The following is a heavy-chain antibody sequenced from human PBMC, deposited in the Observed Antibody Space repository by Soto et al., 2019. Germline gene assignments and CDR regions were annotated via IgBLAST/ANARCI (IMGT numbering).Heavy chain of an antibody. Sequence: GGSLRLSCAASGFAFSRFPMHWVRQAPGKGLVWVSRIDPDGSDTTYADSVKGRFTISRDNSGNTLFLEMYSLRAEDTAVYYCARYIPGVRYYGMEVWGQGTTVTVS. CDR1: GFAFSRFP. J-gene: IGHJ6*02. D-gene: IGHD2-2*01. V-gene: IGHV3-74*01. CDR3: ARYIPGVRYYGMEV. CDR2: IDPDGSDT.